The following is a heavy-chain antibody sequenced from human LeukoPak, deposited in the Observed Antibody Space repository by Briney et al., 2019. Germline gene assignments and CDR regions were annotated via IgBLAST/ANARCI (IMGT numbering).Heavy chain of an antibody. CDR3: AREERQQLVRFLDY. D-gene: IGHD6-13*01. CDR2: INSDGSST. V-gene: IGHV3-74*01. CDR1: GFTFSSYW. Sequence: GGSLRLSCAASGFTFSSYWMHWVRQAPGKGLVWVSRINSDGSSTSYADSVKGRFTISRDNAKNSLYLQMNSLRAEDTAVYYCAREERQQLVRFLDYWGQGTLVTVSS. J-gene: IGHJ4*02.